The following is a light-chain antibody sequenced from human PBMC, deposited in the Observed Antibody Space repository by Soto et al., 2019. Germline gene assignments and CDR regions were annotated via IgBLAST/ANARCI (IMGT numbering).Light chain of an antibody. Sequence: EIVMTQSPASLSVSPGERATLSCRASQIVNINLAWYQQKPGQAPRLLISGASTRATGIPARFSGSGSGTEFTLTISSLQSEDFAVYYCQQYNNWPPTFGQGTKVDIK. V-gene: IGKV3-15*01. CDR2: GAS. CDR1: QIVNIN. CDR3: QQYNNWPPT. J-gene: IGKJ1*01.